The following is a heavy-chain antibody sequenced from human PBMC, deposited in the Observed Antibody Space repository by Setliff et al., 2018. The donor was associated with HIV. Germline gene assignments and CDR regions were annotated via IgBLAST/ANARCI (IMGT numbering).Heavy chain of an antibody. CDR1: GGSISSYY. J-gene: IGHJ3*01. D-gene: IGHD1-26*01. CDR3: ARVLDGNHYDAFNL. CDR2: IYYSGST. V-gene: IGHV4-59*08. Sequence: SETLSLTCTVSGGSISSYYWSWIRQPPGKGLEWIGYIYYSGSTNYNPSLKSRVTISVDTSKNQFSLNLNSVTAADTAVYYCARVLDGNHYDAFNLWGQGTTVTVS.